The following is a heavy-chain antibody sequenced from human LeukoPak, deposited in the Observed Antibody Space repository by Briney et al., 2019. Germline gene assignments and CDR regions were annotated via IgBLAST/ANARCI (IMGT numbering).Heavy chain of an antibody. CDR1: GFTFSSYS. D-gene: IGHD2-21*02. J-gene: IGHJ4*02. V-gene: IGHV3-21*01. CDR3: ARDLSAAYCGGDCFASPELPLDY. CDR2: ISSSSSYI. Sequence: PGGSLRLSCAASGFTFSSYSMNWVRQAPGKGLEWVSSISSSSSYIYYADSVKGRFTISRDNAKNSLYLQMNSLRAEDTAVYYCARDLSAAYCGGDCFASPELPLDYWGQGTLVTVSS.